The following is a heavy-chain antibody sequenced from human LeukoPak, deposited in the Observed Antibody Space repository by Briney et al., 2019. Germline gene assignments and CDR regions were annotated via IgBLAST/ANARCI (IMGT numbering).Heavy chain of an antibody. CDR1: GFTFSVYA. Sequence: GGSLRLSCAASGFTFSVYAVNWVRQAPGKGLEWVSYINDESSDIHYAGSVRGRFTISRDDARQTLYLQLSSLRVEDTAVYYCARDTFQPGLIDSWGQGTLVTVSS. CDR3: ARDTFQPGLIDS. D-gene: IGHD2-2*01. J-gene: IGHJ4*02. CDR2: INDESSDI. V-gene: IGHV3-21*05.